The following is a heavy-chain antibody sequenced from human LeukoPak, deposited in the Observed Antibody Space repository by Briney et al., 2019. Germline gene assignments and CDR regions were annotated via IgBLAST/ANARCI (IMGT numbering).Heavy chain of an antibody. Sequence: GESLKISCKASGYTFTGYYMHWVRQAPGQGLEWMGWINPNSGGTNYAQKFQGRVTMTRDTSISTAYMELSRLRSDDTAVYYCARDLGFGDYVHYWGQGTLVTVSS. V-gene: IGHV1-2*02. D-gene: IGHD3-10*01. CDR1: GYTFTGYY. CDR3: ARDLGFGDYVHY. J-gene: IGHJ4*02. CDR2: INPNSGGT.